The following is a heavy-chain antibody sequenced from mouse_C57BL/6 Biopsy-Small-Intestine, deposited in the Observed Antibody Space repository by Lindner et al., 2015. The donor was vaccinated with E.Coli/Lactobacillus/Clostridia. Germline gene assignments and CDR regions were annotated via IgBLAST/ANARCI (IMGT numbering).Heavy chain of an antibody. Sequence: VQLQESGAELMRPGASVKLSCKATGYTFTDYWIEWVKQRPGLGLEWIGEIFPKKGNTEYNEKFKGKATFTADTSSSTAYILLSNLTTEDSATYYCARFKDIWGQGTTLTVSS. CDR2: IFPKKGNT. V-gene: IGHV1-9*01. D-gene: IGHD3-3*01. CDR1: GYTFTDYW. CDR3: ARFKDI. J-gene: IGHJ2*01.